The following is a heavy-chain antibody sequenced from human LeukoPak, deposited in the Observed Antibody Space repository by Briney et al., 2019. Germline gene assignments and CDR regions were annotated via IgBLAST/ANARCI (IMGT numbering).Heavy chain of an antibody. D-gene: IGHD5-12*01. CDR1: GGSISSGDYS. V-gene: IGHV4-30-2*01. Sequence: PSQTLSLTCAVSGGSISSGDYSWSWIRQPPGKGLEWIGYIHHSGGTYCNPSLESRVTISMDRSKSQSSLKLSSVTAADTAIYYCARTIRGYRGYDYFDYWGQGTLVTVSS. CDR2: IHHSGGT. J-gene: IGHJ4*02. CDR3: ARTIRGYRGYDYFDY.